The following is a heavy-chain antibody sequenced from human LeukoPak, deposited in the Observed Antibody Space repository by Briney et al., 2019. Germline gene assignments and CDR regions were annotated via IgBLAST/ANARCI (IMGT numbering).Heavy chain of an antibody. V-gene: IGHV4-34*01. Sequence: SETLSLTCAVYGGSFSGYYWSWIRQPPGKGLEWIGEINHSGSTNYNPSLKSRVTISVDTSKNQFSLKLSSVTAADTAVYYCARVCNHDSSGYYQTGSYYFDYWGQGTLVTVSS. J-gene: IGHJ4*02. D-gene: IGHD3-22*01. CDR1: GGSFSGYY. CDR2: INHSGST. CDR3: ARVCNHDSSGYYQTGSYYFDY.